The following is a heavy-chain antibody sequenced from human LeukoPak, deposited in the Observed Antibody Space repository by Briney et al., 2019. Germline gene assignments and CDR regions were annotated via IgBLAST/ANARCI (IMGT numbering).Heavy chain of an antibody. CDR2: ITIGVGAT. J-gene: IGHJ4*02. CDR1: GFTFSDYY. V-gene: IGHV3-11*04. D-gene: IGHD2-15*01. Sequence: GGSLRLSCAASGFTFSDYYMTWIRQAPEKGLEWISHITIGVGATYYADSVKGRFTISRDNAKKSLFLQMNSLRVQDTAIYYCARVICTGGSCFQNDYWGQGTLVTVSS. CDR3: ARVICTGGSCFQNDY.